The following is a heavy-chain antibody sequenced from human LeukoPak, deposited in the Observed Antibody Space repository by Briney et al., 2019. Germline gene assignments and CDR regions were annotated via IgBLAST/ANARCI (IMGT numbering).Heavy chain of an antibody. V-gene: IGHV4-4*07. J-gene: IGHJ3*02. CDR3: ARYYPVGGGPTVPTAYDGFDI. CDR2: IYTSGTT. CDR1: GGSISRYY. Sequence: SGTLSLTCTVSGGSISRYYWSWIRQSAGKGLEWIGRIYTSGTTNYNPSLKSRVTMSLDTSKNQFSLKLSSVTAADTAMYYCARYYPVGGGPTVPTAYDGFDIWGQGTMVAVSP. D-gene: IGHD2-8*02.